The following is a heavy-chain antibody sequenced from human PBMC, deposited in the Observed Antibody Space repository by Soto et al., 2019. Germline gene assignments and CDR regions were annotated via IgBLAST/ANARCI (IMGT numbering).Heavy chain of an antibody. CDR1: GFSLSTSGVG. CDR3: AHRPGTTTQDAFDI. D-gene: IGHD1-7*01. CDR2: IYWDDDK. V-gene: IGHV2-5*02. Sequence: SGPTLVKPTQTLTLTCTFSGFSLSTSGVGVGWIRQPPGKALEWLALIYWDDDKRYSPSLKSRLTITKDTSKNQVVLTMTNMDPVDTATYYCAHRPGTTTQDAFDIWGQGTMVTVSS. J-gene: IGHJ3*02.